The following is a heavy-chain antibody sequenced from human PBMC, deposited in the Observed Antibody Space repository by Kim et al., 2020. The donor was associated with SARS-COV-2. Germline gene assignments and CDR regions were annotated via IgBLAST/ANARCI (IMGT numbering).Heavy chain of an antibody. CDR3: ASYGDHGSDWFAP. D-gene: IGHD4-17*01. Sequence: SETLSLTCTVSGGSISSFYWTWIRQPPGKGLEWIGYVYYTGSTNYNPSLKSRVTISLDTSKNQFSLNLTSVTAADTAMYYCASYGDHGSDWFAPWGQGTLVAVSS. CDR1: GGSISSFY. CDR2: VYYTGST. J-gene: IGHJ5*02. V-gene: IGHV4-59*01.